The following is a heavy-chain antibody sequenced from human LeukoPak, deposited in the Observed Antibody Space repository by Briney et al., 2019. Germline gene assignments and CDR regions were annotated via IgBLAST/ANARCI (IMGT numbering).Heavy chain of an antibody. V-gene: IGHV1-46*01. CDR3: ARGLCSSWRNGVCSYYYGMDV. D-gene: IGHD2-8*01. CDR2: INPSGGST. CDR1: GYTFTSYY. J-gene: IGHJ6*02. Sequence: ASVKVSCKASGYTFTSYYMHWVRQAPGQGLEWMGIINPSGGSTSYAQKFQGRVTMTRDTSTSTVYMELSSLRSEDTAVYYCARGLCSSWRNGVCSYYYGMDVWGQGTTVTVSS.